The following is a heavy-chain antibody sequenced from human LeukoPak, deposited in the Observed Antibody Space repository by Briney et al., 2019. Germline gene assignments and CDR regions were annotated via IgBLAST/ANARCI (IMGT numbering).Heavy chain of an antibody. D-gene: IGHD5-12*01. V-gene: IGHV1-46*01. CDR1: GYTFTNYY. J-gene: IGHJ4*02. CDR2: INPSGGST. Sequence: ASVKVSCKASGYTFTNYYMHWVRRAPGQGLEWMGIINPSGGSTSYAQKFQGRVTMTRDTSTSTVHMELSSLRSEDTAVYYCARDNSGGNSGYDFDYWGQGTLVTVSS. CDR3: ARDNSGGNSGYDFDY.